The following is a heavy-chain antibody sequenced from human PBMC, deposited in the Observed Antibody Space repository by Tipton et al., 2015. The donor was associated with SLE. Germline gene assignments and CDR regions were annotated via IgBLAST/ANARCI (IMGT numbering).Heavy chain of an antibody. CDR1: GGSFSGYY. Sequence: TLSLTCAVYGGSFSGYYWSWIRQPPGKGLEWIGEINHSGSTNYNPSLKSRVTISVDTSKNQFSLKLSSVTAADTAVYYCARDLGVVVAVAFDIWGQGTMVT. J-gene: IGHJ3*02. V-gene: IGHV4-34*01. D-gene: IGHD2-15*01. CDR2: INHSGST. CDR3: ARDLGVVVAVAFDI.